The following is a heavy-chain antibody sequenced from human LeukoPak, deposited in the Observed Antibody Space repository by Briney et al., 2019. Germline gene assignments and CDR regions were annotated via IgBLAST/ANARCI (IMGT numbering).Heavy chain of an antibody. V-gene: IGHV3-23*01. Sequence: GGSLRLSCAASGFTFSSYAMSWVRQAPGKGLEWVSAISGSGGSTYYADSVKGRFTISRDNSKNTLYLQMSSLRAEDTAVYYCAKDSSGYSYGTIDYWGQGTLVTVSS. D-gene: IGHD5-18*01. CDR2: ISGSGGST. CDR3: AKDSSGYSYGTIDY. CDR1: GFTFSSYA. J-gene: IGHJ4*02.